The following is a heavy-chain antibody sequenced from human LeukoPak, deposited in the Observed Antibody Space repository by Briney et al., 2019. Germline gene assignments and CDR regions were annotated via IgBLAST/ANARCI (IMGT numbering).Heavy chain of an antibody. CDR1: GYTFTSYD. D-gene: IGHD2-15*01. J-gene: IGHJ5*02. Sequence: ASVKVSCKASGYTFTSYDINWVRQATGQGLELMGWMNPNSGNTGYAQKFQGRVTMTRNTSISTAYMELSSLRSDDTAVYYCARGYCSGGGCYSVENWFDPWGQGTLVTVSS. CDR2: MNPNSGNT. V-gene: IGHV1-8*01. CDR3: ARGYCSGGGCYSVENWFDP.